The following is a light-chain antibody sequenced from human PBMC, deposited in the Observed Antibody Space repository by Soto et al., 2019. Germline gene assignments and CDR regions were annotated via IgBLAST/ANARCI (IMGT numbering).Light chain of an antibody. J-gene: IGLJ3*02. CDR2: GVS. CDR1: GSDVGDSSH. V-gene: IGLV2-11*01. Sequence: QSALTQPRSVSGSPGQSVTISCTATGSDVGDSSHVSWYQLHPGKAPKLMISGVSERPSGVPDRFSGSKSGNTASLTISGLQAEDEADYYCCSYVDTDTWVFGGGTKLTVL. CDR3: CSYVDTDTWV.